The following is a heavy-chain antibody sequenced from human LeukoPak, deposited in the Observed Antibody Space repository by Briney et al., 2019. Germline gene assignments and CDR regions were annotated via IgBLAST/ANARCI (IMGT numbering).Heavy chain of an antibody. Sequence: GGSLRLSCAASGFTFSSFGMHWVRQAPGKGLEWVAVISYDGRNKYYADSVKGRFTISRDNSKNTLYLQMNSLRAEDTAVYYCAKGVYIDWLGPWGAFDIWGQGTMVTVSS. J-gene: IGHJ3*02. CDR3: AKGVYIDWLGPWGAFDI. CDR2: ISYDGRNK. D-gene: IGHD3-9*01. CDR1: GFTFSSFG. V-gene: IGHV3-30*18.